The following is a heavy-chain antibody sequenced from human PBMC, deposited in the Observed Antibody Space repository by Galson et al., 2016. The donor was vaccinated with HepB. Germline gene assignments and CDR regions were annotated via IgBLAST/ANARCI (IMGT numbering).Heavy chain of an antibody. CDR2: IYPGDSDT. D-gene: IGHD2-15*01. CDR3: VRHSGGNTDTPFVVVLSY. V-gene: IGHV5-51*01. J-gene: IGHJ4*02. CDR1: GNSFTRYW. Sequence: QSGAEVKKPGESLKISCKGSGNSFTRYWIGWVRQMPGKGLEWMGIIYPGDSDTRYSPSFQGHVTISADKSISTAFLQWSSLKASDTAIYYCVRHSGGNTDTPFVVVLSYWGQGTLVTVSS.